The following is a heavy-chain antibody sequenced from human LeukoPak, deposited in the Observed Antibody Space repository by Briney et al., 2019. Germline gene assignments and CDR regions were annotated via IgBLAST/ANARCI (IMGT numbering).Heavy chain of an antibody. J-gene: IGHJ4*02. CDR3: AKDRYSGPFY. CDR1: GLIFGDYA. CDR2: IRSKAYGGTA. Sequence: GGSLRLSCTASGLIFGDYAMTWVRQAPGKGLEWIGFIRSKAYGGTAEYAASVKGTFSISRDDSKSIACLQLNSLRAEDTAVYYCAKDRYSGPFYWGQGTLVTVSS. D-gene: IGHD1-26*01. V-gene: IGHV3-49*04.